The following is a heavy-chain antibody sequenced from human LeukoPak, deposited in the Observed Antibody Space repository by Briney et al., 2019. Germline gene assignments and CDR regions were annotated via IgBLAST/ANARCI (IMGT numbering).Heavy chain of an antibody. CDR1: GYIFTSYY. Sequence: ASVKVSCKASGYIFTSYYMHWVRQAPGQGLEWMGVINSSGGSTGYAQKFQGRLTMTRDTYTGTVYMELSSLRAEDTAVYYCAREGSLISSALDYWGQGTLVTVSS. J-gene: IGHJ4*02. CDR3: AREGSLISSALDY. V-gene: IGHV1-46*01. D-gene: IGHD3-10*01. CDR2: INSSGGST.